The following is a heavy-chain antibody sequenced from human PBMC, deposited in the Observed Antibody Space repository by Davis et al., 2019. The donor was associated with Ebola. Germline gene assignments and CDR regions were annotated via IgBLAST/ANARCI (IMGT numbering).Heavy chain of an antibody. Sequence: PSETLSLTCTVSGGSISSYYWSWIRQPPGKGLEWIGYIYYSGSTNYNPSLKSRVTISEDTSKNQFSLKLSSVTAADTAVYYCARATRGYSSGWGDYWGQGTLVTVSS. CDR2: IYYSGST. CDR3: ARATRGYSSGWGDY. V-gene: IGHV4-59*12. J-gene: IGHJ4*02. CDR1: GGSISSYY. D-gene: IGHD6-19*01.